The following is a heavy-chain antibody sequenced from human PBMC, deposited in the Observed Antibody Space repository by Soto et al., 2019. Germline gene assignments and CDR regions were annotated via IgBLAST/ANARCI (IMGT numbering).Heavy chain of an antibody. CDR2: IYYSGST. CDR1: CGSISSYY. J-gene: IGHJ5*02. D-gene: IGHD3-10*01. Sequence: SETLSLTCTVSCGSISSYYWSWIRQPPGKGLEWIGYIYYSGSTNYNPSLKSRVTISVDTSKNQFSLKLSSVTAADTAVYYCARALTYGSGSNWFDPWGQGTLVTVSS. CDR3: ARALTYGSGSNWFDP. V-gene: IGHV4-59*01.